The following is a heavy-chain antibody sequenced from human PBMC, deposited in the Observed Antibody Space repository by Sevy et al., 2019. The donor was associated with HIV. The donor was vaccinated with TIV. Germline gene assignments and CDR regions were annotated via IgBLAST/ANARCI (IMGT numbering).Heavy chain of an antibody. J-gene: IGHJ6*02. CDR1: GYTFTSYG. CDR2: ISAYNGNT. Sequence: ASVKVSCKASGYTFTSYGISWVRQAPGQGLEWMGWISAYNGNTNYAQKLQGRVTMTTDKSTSTAYMELRSLRSDDTAVYYCARAPIVVVPAAKGVYGMDVWGQGTTVTVYS. CDR3: ARAPIVVVPAAKGVYGMDV. D-gene: IGHD2-2*01. V-gene: IGHV1-18*01.